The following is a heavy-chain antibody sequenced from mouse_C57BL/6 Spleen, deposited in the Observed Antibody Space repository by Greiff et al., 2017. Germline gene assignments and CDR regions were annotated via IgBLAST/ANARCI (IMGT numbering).Heavy chain of an antibody. J-gene: IGHJ2*01. Sequence: VQLQESGPELVKPGASVKISCKASGYAFSSSWMNWVKQRPGKGLEWIGRIYPGDGDTNYNGKFKGKATLTADKSSSTAYMQLSSLTSEDSAVYFCARVGDYDGFDYWGQGTTLTVSS. CDR2: IYPGDGDT. V-gene: IGHV1-82*01. CDR1: GYAFSSSW. D-gene: IGHD2-4*01. CDR3: ARVGDYDGFDY.